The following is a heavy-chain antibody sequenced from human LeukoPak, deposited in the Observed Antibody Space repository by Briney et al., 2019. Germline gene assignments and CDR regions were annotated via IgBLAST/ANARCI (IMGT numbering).Heavy chain of an antibody. V-gene: IGHV3-30*18. J-gene: IGHJ6*02. CDR1: GFTFSSYG. Sequence: GGSLRLSCAASGFTFSSYGMHWVRQAPGKGLEWVAVISYDGSNKYYADSVKGRFTISRDNSKNTLYLQMNSLRAEDTAVYYCAKVGGYGDYVGYYYYGMDVWGQGTTVTVSS. CDR3: AKVGGYGDYVGYYYYGMDV. CDR2: ISYDGSNK. D-gene: IGHD4-17*01.